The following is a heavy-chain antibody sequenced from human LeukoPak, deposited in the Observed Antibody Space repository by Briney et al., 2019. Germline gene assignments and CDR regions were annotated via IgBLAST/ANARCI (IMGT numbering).Heavy chain of an antibody. V-gene: IGHV3-48*03. CDR2: ISSSGSTI. Sequence: PGGSLRLSCAASGFTFSSYEMNWVRQAPGKGLEWVSYISSSGSTIYYADSVKGRFTISRDNAKNSLYLQMNSLRAEDTAVYYCARYPIVATITYSSPFDYWGQGTLVTVS. J-gene: IGHJ4*02. D-gene: IGHD5-12*01. CDR1: GFTFSSYE. CDR3: ARYPIVATITYSSPFDY.